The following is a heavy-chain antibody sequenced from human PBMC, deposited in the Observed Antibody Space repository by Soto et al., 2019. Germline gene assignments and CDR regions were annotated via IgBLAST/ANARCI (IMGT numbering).Heavy chain of an antibody. CDR3: TRGLTPEWPHWFDP. V-gene: IGHV5-51*01. CDR2: IHPADSDT. J-gene: IGHJ5*02. D-gene: IGHD2-15*01. CDR1: GYRFSSYW. Sequence: PGESLKISCKGSGYRFSSYWIGWVRQMPGKGLEWMGIIHPADSDTRYSPSFQGQVTISADKSISTAYLQWSSLKASDTAMYYCTRGLTPEWPHWFDPWGQGTLVTVSS.